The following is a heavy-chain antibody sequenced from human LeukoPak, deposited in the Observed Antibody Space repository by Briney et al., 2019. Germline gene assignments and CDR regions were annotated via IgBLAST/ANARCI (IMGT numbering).Heavy chain of an antibody. CDR1: GFTFSSYA. CDR3: ARDRGSSSSYYFDY. V-gene: IGHV3-30*04. J-gene: IGHJ4*02. Sequence: PGGSLRLSCAASGFTFSSYAMHWVRQAPGKGLEWVAVISYDGSNKYYADPVKGRFTISRDNSKNTLYLQMNSLRAEDTAVYYCARDRGSSSSYYFDYWGQGTLVTVSS. D-gene: IGHD6-13*01. CDR2: ISYDGSNK.